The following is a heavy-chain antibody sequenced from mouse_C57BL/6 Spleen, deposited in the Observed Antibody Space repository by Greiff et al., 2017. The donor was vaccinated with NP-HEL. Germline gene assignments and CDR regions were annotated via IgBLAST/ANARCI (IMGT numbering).Heavy chain of an antibody. V-gene: IGHV1-80*01. CDR3: ARDYSNLYYAMDY. CDR1: GYAFSSYW. J-gene: IGHJ4*01. D-gene: IGHD2-5*01. Sequence: QVQLKESGAELVKPGASVKISCKASGYAFSSYWMNWVKQRPGKGLEWIGQIYPGDGDTNYNGKFKGKATLTADKSSSTAYMQLSSLTSEDSAVYFCARDYSNLYYAMDYWGKGTSVTVSS. CDR2: IYPGDGDT.